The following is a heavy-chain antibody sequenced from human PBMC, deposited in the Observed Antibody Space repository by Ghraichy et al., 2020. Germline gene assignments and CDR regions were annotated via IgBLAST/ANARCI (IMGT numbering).Heavy chain of an antibody. CDR2: ISYDGSNK. CDR3: ARDDAWAVAKNDEQFDY. V-gene: IGHV3-30*04. CDR1: GFTFSSYA. Sequence: GGSLRLSCAASGFTFSSYAMHWVRQAPGKGLEWVAVISYDGSNKYYADSVKGRFTISRDNSKNTLYLQMNSLRAEDTAVYYCARDDAWAVAKNDEQFDYWGQGTLVTVSS. D-gene: IGHD6-19*01. J-gene: IGHJ4*02.